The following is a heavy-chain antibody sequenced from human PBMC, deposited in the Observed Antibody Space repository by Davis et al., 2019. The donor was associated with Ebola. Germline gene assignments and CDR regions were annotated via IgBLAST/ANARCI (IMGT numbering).Heavy chain of an antibody. J-gene: IGHJ6*02. Sequence: PSETLSLTCTVSGGSISSYYWSWIRQPAGKGLEWIGRIYTSGSTNYNPSLKSRVTMSVDTSKNQFSLKLSSVTAADTAVYYCARDTADYGGRGFGMDVWGQGTTVTVSS. D-gene: IGHD4-23*01. V-gene: IGHV4-4*07. CDR3: ARDTADYGGRGFGMDV. CDR1: GGSISSYY. CDR2: IYTSGST.